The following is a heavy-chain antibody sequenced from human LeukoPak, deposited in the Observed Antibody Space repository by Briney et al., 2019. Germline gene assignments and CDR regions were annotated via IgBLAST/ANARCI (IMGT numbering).Heavy chain of an antibody. D-gene: IGHD1-26*01. CDR2: ISWNSGSI. CDR3: AKDASYSGSYYDY. Sequence: GGSLRLSCAASGFTFDDYAMHWVRRAPGKGLEWVSGISWNSGSIGYADSVKGRFTISRDNAKNSLYLQMNSLRAEDTALYYCAKDASYSGSYYDYWGQGTLVTVSS. CDR1: GFTFDDYA. J-gene: IGHJ4*02. V-gene: IGHV3-9*01.